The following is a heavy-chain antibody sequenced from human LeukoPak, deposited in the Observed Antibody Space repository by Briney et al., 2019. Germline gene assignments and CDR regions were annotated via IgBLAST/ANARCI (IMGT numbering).Heavy chain of an antibody. CDR3: AISRGDYQLLNFDY. CDR1: GDSVSSGSYY. V-gene: IGHV4-61*01. Sequence: NPSGTLSLTCTISGDSVSSGSYYWSWVRQPPGKGLEWIGYMYSSGATNSNSSLKSRVTISIDTSKNQFSLRLTSVTAADTAVYYCAISRGDYQLLNFDYWGQGTLVTVSS. CDR2: MYSSGAT. D-gene: IGHD2-2*01. J-gene: IGHJ4*02.